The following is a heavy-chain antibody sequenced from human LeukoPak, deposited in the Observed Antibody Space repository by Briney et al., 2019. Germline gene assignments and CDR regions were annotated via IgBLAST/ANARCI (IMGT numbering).Heavy chain of an antibody. CDR1: GFTFSSYA. J-gene: IGHJ5*02. V-gene: IGHV3-30-3*01. CDR3: AGEYSSGWYNWFDP. D-gene: IGHD6-19*01. Sequence: GGSLRLSCAASGFTFSSYAMPWVRQAPGKGLEWVAVISYDGSNKYYADSVKGRFTISRDNSKNTLYLQMNSLRAEDTAVYYCAGEYSSGWYNWFDPWGQGTLVTVSS. CDR2: ISYDGSNK.